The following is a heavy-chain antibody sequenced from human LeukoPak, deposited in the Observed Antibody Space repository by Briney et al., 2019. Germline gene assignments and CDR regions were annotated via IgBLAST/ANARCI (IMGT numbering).Heavy chain of an antibody. CDR2: IRSTGEST. CDR1: GFTFSSSW. J-gene: IGHJ4*02. Sequence: GGSLRLSCAASGFTFSSSWMSWVRQAPGKGLEWVSSIRSTGESTYYADSVKGRFTISRDNSRNTLYLQMNSLRAEDTAVYYCAKEVRESAWFYFDHWGQGTLATVSS. D-gene: IGHD3-10*01. CDR3: AKEVRESAWFYFDH. V-gene: IGHV3-23*01.